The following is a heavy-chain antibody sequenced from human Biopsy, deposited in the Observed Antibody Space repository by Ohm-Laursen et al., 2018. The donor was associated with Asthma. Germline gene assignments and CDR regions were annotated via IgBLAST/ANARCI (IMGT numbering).Heavy chain of an antibody. J-gene: IGHJ3*01. CDR3: ARTYYDFLTGQVKDVFGV. CDR2: VNTGNGDT. D-gene: IGHD3-9*01. Sequence: SSVKASCKASGYNFISFAIHWVRQAPGQRLEWMGWVNTGNGDTKYSQKFQGRVTITGDTSVSTAYMELRSLRSEDTATYYCARTYYDFLTGQVKDVFGVWGQGTMVTVSS. CDR1: GYNFISFA. V-gene: IGHV1-3*04.